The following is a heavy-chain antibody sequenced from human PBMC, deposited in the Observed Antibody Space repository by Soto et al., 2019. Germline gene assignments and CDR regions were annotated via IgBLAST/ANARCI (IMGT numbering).Heavy chain of an antibody. CDR3: VLWFGELRGEYFDY. V-gene: IGHV2-5*01. J-gene: IGHJ4*02. CDR2: IYWNDDK. Sequence: GSGPTLVNPTQTLTLTCTFSGFSLSTSGVGVGWIRQPPGKALEWLALIYWNDDKRYSPSLKSRLTITKDTSKNQVVLTMTNMDPVDTATYYCVLWFGELRGEYFDYWGQGTLVTVSS. D-gene: IGHD3-10*01. CDR1: GFSLSTSGVG.